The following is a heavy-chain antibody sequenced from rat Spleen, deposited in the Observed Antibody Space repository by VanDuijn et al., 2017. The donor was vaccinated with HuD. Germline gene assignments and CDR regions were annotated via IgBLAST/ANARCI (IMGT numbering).Heavy chain of an antibody. V-gene: IGHV3-3*01. J-gene: IGHJ3*01. CDR1: GYSITSNY. Sequence: EVQLQESGPGLVKPSQSLSLTCSVTGYSITSNYWGWIRKFPGNKMEWMGYINSAGTTNYHPSLKSRISITRDTSKNQFFLQVNSVSSEDTATYYCARSDGVHYYLPFADWGQGTLVTASS. CDR3: ARSDGVHYYLPFAD. CDR2: INSAGTT. D-gene: IGHD1-1*01.